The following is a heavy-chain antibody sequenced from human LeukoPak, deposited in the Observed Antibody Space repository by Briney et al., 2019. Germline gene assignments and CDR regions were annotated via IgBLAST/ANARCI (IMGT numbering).Heavy chain of an antibody. CDR1: GGTFSSYA. J-gene: IGHJ3*02. Sequence: ASVKVSCKASGGTFSSYAISWVRQAPGQGLEWMGGIIPIFGTANYAQKFQGRVTITADESTSTAYMELSSLRSEDTAVYYCARDRSGITIFGVVSGAFDIWGQGTMVTVSS. CDR2: IIPIFGTA. D-gene: IGHD3-3*01. V-gene: IGHV1-69*13. CDR3: ARDRSGITIFGVVSGAFDI.